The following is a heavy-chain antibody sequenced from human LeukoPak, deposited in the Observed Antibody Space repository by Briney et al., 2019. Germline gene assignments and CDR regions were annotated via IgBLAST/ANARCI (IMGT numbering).Heavy chain of an antibody. V-gene: IGHV1-2*02. J-gene: IGHJ6*03. CDR1: GYTFTGYY. CDR3: ARGRIAVAVNNNFYYYMGV. CDR2: INPNSGGT. D-gene: IGHD6-19*01. Sequence: VASVKVSCKASGYTFTGYYIHWVRQAPGQGLEWMGWINPNSGGTNYAQKFQGRVTMTRDTSISTAYMELSRLRSDDTAMYYCARGRIAVAVNNNFYYYMGVWGKGTTVTVSS.